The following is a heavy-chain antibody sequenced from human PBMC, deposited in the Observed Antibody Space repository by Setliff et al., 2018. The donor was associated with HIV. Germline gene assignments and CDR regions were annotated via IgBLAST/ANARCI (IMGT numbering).Heavy chain of an antibody. CDR3: ARVSKSSPDAFDI. Sequence: GGSLRLSCAASGLTDTYNYMSWVRQAPGKGLEWVSVIYAGGSTYYADSVKGRFTISRDKSKNMLYLQLNSLRAEDTAVYYCARVSKSSPDAFDIWGQGTMVTVSS. D-gene: IGHD6-13*01. V-gene: IGHV3-53*05. CDR1: GLTDTYNY. CDR2: IYAGGST. J-gene: IGHJ3*02.